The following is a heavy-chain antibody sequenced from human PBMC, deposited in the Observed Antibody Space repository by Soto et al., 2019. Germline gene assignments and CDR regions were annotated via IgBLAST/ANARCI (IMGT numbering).Heavy chain of an antibody. Sequence: QVQLVESGGGVVQPGRSLRLSCAASGFTFSSYGMHWVRKAPGKGLEWVALISSDGSNKYYADSVKGRFTISRDNSKNTLYLQMNTLRAEDTAVYYCAKVRADYYYGSGPFDYWGQGTLVTVSS. CDR1: GFTFSSYG. CDR3: AKVRADYYYGSGPFDY. J-gene: IGHJ4*02. CDR2: ISSDGSNK. V-gene: IGHV3-30*18. D-gene: IGHD3-10*01.